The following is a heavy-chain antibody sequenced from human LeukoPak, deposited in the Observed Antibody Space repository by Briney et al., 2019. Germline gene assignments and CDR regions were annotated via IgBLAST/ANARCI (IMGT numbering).Heavy chain of an antibody. D-gene: IGHD6-13*01. V-gene: IGHV1-8*01. J-gene: IGHJ4*02. CDR1: GYTFSSYD. CDR2: MNPNSGNT. CDR3: AKDPASSSWYYLYFDY. Sequence: ASVKVSCKASGYTFSSYDINWVRQATGQGLEWMGWMNPNSGNTGYAQKFQGRVTMTRNTSISTAYMELSSLRSEDTAVYYCAKDPASSSWYYLYFDYWGQGTLVTVSS.